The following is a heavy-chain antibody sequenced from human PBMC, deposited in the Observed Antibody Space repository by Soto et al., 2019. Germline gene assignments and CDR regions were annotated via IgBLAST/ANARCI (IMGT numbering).Heavy chain of an antibody. CDR1: GGSISSGGYY. V-gene: IGHV4-31*03. CDR3: AREGGIVGATAADY. Sequence: QVQLQESGPGLVKPSQTLSLTCTVSGGSISSGGYYWSWIRQHPGKGLEWIGYIYYSGSTYYNPSLKSRVTISADTSKNQYSRKLSSVTAADTAVYYCAREGGIVGATAADYWGQGTLVTVSS. J-gene: IGHJ4*02. D-gene: IGHD1-26*01. CDR2: IYYSGST.